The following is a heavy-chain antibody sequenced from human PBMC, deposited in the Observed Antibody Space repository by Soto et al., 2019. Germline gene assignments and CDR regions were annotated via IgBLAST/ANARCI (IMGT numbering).Heavy chain of an antibody. V-gene: IGHV1-69*12. CDR2: IIPIFGTA. CDR3: AGVWEQPFNH. CDR1: GGTFSSYA. Sequence: QVQLVQSGAEVKKPGSSVKVSCKASGGTFSSYAISWVRQAPGQGLEWMGGIIPIFGTANYAQKFQGRVTFTGEESASRAYRERSSLRLEETALFYGAGVWEQPFNHWAQGPRVTVS. J-gene: IGHJ4*02. D-gene: IGHD1-26*01.